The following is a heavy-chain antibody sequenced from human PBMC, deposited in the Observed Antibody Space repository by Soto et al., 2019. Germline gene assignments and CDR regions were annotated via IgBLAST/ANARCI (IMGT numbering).Heavy chain of an antibody. CDR2: IIPIFGTA. Sequence: GASVKVSCKASGGTFSSYAISWVRQAPGQGLEWMGGIIPIFGTANYAQKFQGRVTITADESTSTAYMELSSLRSEDTAVYYCARVREPRDTYFDYWGQGTLVTVSS. CDR1: GGTFSSYA. D-gene: IGHD3-10*01. V-gene: IGHV1-69*13. J-gene: IGHJ4*02. CDR3: ARVREPRDTYFDY.